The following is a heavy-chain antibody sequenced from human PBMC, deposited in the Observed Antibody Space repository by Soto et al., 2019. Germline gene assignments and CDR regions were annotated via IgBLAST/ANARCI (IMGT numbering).Heavy chain of an antibody. Sequence: GGSLRLSCAASGFTFSSYGMHWVRQAPGKGLEWVAVISYDGSNKYYADSVKGRFTISRDNSKNTLYLQMNSLRAEDTAVYYCAKDYSVRRGSGSDYWGQGTLVTVSS. CDR3: AKDYSVRRGSGSDY. CDR2: ISYDGSNK. CDR1: GFTFSSYG. J-gene: IGHJ4*02. V-gene: IGHV3-30*18. D-gene: IGHD6-19*01.